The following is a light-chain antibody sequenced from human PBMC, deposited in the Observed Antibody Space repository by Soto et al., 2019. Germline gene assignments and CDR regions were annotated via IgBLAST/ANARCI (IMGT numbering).Light chain of an antibody. CDR2: GAS. Sequence: EIVLTQSPGSLSLSPGERATLSCRASQNVRNLAWYQQNPGQAPRLLIYGASKRATGIPARFTGSGSGTDFTLTVSRLEPEDFAVYYCHQYDSSPLTFGGETKVEIK. CDR1: QNVRN. V-gene: IGKV3-20*01. CDR3: HQYDSSPLT. J-gene: IGKJ4*01.